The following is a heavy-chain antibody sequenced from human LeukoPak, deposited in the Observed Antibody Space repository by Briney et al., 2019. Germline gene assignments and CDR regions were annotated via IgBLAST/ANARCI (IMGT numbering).Heavy chain of an antibody. D-gene: IGHD2-2*01. V-gene: IGHV3-30*14. Sequence: GRSLRLSCAASGFTFSSYAMHWVRQAPGKGLEWVAVISYDGSNKYYADSVKGRFTISRDNSKNTLYLQMNSLRAEDTAVYYCARADAGIDYWGQGTLVTVSS. J-gene: IGHJ4*02. CDR1: GFTFSSYA. CDR3: ARADAGIDY. CDR2: ISYDGSNK.